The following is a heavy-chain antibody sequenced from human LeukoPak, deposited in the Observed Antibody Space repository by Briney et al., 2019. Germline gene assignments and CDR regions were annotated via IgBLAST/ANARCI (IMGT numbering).Heavy chain of an antibody. CDR2: ITSTSDII. CDR3: VRPDCSSSSCFTPEY. Sequence: GRSLRLSCVASGFTFNSYSMEWVRQAPGKGLEWLSYITSTSDIIYYADSVKGRFTSSRDNAKNSLYLQMNSLRVEDTAIYYCVRPDCSSSSCFTPEYWGQGALVTVSS. J-gene: IGHJ4*02. V-gene: IGHV3-48*01. D-gene: IGHD2-2*02. CDR1: GFTFNSYS.